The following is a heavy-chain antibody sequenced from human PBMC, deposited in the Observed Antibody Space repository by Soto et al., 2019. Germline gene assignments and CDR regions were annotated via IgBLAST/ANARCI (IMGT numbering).Heavy chain of an antibody. J-gene: IGHJ1*01. CDR3: ARARVLPCAFGS. D-gene: IGHD2-15*01. CDR2: IDAGNGNT. CDR1: GYTFINYA. Sequence: ASVKVSCKGSGYTFINYAIHWVRQAPGQRLEWMGWIDAGNGNTKYSQKFQGRITITRDTSASTAYIELNRLRSEDTAVYYCARARVLPCAFGSWGQRSLVPVCS. V-gene: IGHV1-3*01.